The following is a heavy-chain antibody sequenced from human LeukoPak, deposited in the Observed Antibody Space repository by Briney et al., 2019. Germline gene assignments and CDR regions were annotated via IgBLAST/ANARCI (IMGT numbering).Heavy chain of an antibody. J-gene: IGHJ4*02. V-gene: IGHV3-23*01. CDR2: ISGSGGST. D-gene: IGHD3-3*01. CDR3: AKENDFWSGYSEATDYFDY. Sequence: GGSLRLSCAAPGFTFSSYAMSWVRQAPGKGLEWVSAISGSGGSTYYADSVKGRFTISRDNSKNTLYLQMNSLRAEDTAVYYCAKENDFWSGYSEATDYFDYWGQGTLVTVSS. CDR1: GFTFSSYA.